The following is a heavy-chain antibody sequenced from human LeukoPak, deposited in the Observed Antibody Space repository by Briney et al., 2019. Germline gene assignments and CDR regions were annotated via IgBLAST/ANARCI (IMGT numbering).Heavy chain of an antibody. Sequence: SETLSLTCTVSGGSISSSSYHWGWIRQPPGKGLEWIGSIYYSGSTYYNPALKSRVTISVDTSKNQFSLKLSSVTAADTAVYYCAKDYRAHPLRPNWLDPWGQGTLVTVSS. CDR1: GGSISSSSYH. J-gene: IGHJ5*02. CDR3: AKDYRAHPLRPNWLDP. CDR2: IYYSGST. V-gene: IGHV4-39*07. D-gene: IGHD1-26*01.